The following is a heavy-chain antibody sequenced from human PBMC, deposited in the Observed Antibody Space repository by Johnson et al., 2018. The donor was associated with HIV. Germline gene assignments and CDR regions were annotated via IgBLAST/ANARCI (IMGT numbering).Heavy chain of an antibody. D-gene: IGHD1-26*01. CDR2: ISYDGGNK. CDR3: AKDEALGWELDTDAFDI. J-gene: IGHJ3*02. V-gene: IGHV3-30*18. Sequence: QMQLVESGGGVVQPGRSLRLSCAASRFTFSSYGMHWVRQAPGKGLEWVAVISYDGGNKYYADSVKGRFTISRDNSKNTLYLQMNSLRAEDTAVYYCAKDEALGWELDTDAFDIWGQGTMVTVSS. CDR1: RFTFSSYG.